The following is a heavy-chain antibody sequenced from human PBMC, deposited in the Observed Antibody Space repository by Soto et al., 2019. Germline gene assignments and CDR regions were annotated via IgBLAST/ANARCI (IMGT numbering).Heavy chain of an antibody. CDR3: AADLRASGYSSSWFDY. CDR2: IVVGSGNT. Sequence: ASVKVSCKASGFTFTSSAMQWVRQARGQRLEWIGWIVVGSGNTNYAQKFQERVTITRDMSTSTAYMELSSLRSEDTAVYYCAADLRASGYSSSWFDYWGQGTLVTVSS. J-gene: IGHJ4*02. V-gene: IGHV1-58*02. D-gene: IGHD6-13*01. CDR1: GFTFTSSA.